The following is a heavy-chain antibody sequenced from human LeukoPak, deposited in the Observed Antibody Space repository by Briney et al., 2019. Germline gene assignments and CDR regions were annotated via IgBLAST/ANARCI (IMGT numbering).Heavy chain of an antibody. CDR3: ARARGDYYDSSGYYSAFDY. V-gene: IGHV4-34*01. J-gene: IGHJ4*02. CDR1: GGSFSAYY. Sequence: SGTLSLTCAGYGGSFSAYYWSWIRQPPGKGLEWIGEINQRASANYNPSLKNRVTISVDMSKNQFSLKLSSVTAADTAVYYCARARGDYYDSSGYYSAFDYWGQGTLVTVS. D-gene: IGHD3-22*01. CDR2: INQRASA.